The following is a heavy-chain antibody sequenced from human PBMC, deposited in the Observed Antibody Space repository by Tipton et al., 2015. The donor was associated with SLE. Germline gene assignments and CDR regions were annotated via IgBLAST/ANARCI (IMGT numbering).Heavy chain of an antibody. CDR1: GGSFSGYY. Sequence: TLSLTCAVYGGSFSGYYWSWIRLPPGKGLEWIGEINHSGSTNYNPSLKSRVTISVDTSKNQFSLKLSSVTAADTAVYYCARGGDYRAFDIWGQGTMVTVSS. CDR3: ARGGDYRAFDI. D-gene: IGHD4-11*01. V-gene: IGHV4-34*01. CDR2: INHSGST. J-gene: IGHJ3*02.